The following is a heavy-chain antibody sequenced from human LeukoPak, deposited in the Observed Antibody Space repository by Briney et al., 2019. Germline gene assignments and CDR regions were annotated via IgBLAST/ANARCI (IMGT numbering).Heavy chain of an antibody. CDR1: GYTFTSYA. D-gene: IGHD3-9*01. CDR2: INAGNGNT. V-gene: IGHV1-3*01. CDR3: TTTDDILTGYYSPFDY. J-gene: IGHJ4*02. Sequence: ASVKVSCKASGYTFTSYAMHWVRQAPGQRLEWMGWINAGNGNTEYSQKFQGRVTITRDTSASTAYMELSSLRSEDTAVYYCTTTDDILTGYYSPFDYWGQGTLVTVSS.